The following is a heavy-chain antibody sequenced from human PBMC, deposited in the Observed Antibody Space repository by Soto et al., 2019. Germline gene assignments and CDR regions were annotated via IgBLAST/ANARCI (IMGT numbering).Heavy chain of an antibody. V-gene: IGHV3-7*04. J-gene: IGHJ3*02. Sequence: EVQLVESGGGLVQYGGSLRLSCAASGFTFSNHYISWIRQAPWKGLEWVANIKQDGSAKYYVDSVKGRFTISRDNARKLLYLHMNSLRVEDTAVYYCAREGDAFDIWGQGTMVTVSS. CDR3: AREGDAFDI. CDR1: GFTFSNHY. CDR2: IKQDGSAK.